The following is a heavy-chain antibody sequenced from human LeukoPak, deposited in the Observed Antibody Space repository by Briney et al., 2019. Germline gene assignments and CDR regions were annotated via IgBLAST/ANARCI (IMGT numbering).Heavy chain of an antibody. V-gene: IGHV3-64*01. CDR3: ARGGVYYDSSGYYAFDI. CDR2: ITSNGGRA. CDR1: GFTFSDYY. Sequence: GGSLRLSCAASGFTFSDYYMSWIRQAPGKGLEYASTITSNGGRAFYATSVKGRFTISRDNSKNTLYLQMGSLRAEDMAVYYCARGGVYYDSSGYYAFDIWGQGTMVTVSS. D-gene: IGHD3-22*01. J-gene: IGHJ3*02.